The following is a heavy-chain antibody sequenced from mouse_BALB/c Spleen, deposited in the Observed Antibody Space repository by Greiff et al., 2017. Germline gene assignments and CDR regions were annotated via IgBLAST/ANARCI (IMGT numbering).Heavy chain of an antibody. Sequence: EVQRVESGGGLVKPGGSLKLSCAASGFTFSSYAMSWVRQTPEKRLEWVASISSGGSTYYPDSVKGRFTISRDNARNILYLQMSSLRSEDTAMYYCARGKLPDYWGQGTTLTVSS. V-gene: IGHV5-6-5*01. CDR1: GFTFSSYA. CDR3: ARGKLPDY. J-gene: IGHJ2*01. CDR2: ISSGGST.